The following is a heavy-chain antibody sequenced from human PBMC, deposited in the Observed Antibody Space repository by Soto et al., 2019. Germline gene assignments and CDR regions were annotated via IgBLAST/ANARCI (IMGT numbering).Heavy chain of an antibody. CDR3: ARGVYGSGNYYTGPSAFDI. V-gene: IGHV1-69*06. J-gene: IGHJ3*02. Sequence: QVQLEQSGAEVKKPGSSGKVSCKASGGTLSDHGVAWLRQAPGQGLEWMGGTIPVFNTAKYAQKFQGRVTVTADKFTNIAYMELSSLRSEDTDFYFCARGVYGSGNYYTGPSAFDIWGQGTMVIVSS. D-gene: IGHD3-10*01. CDR2: TIPVFNTA. CDR1: GGTLSDHG.